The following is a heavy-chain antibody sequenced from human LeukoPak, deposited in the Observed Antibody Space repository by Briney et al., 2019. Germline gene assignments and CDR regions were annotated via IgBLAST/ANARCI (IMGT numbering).Heavy chain of an antibody. CDR2: INPNSGGT. CDR1: GYTFTGYY. CDR3: ARDPRSGYDSDLFDY. D-gene: IGHD5-12*01. Sequence: ASVKVSCKASGYTFTGYYMHWVRQAPGQGLEWMGRINPNSGGTNYAQKFQGRVTVTRDTSISTAYMELSRLRSEDTAVYYCARDPRSGYDSDLFDYWGQGTLVTVSS. V-gene: IGHV1-2*06. J-gene: IGHJ4*02.